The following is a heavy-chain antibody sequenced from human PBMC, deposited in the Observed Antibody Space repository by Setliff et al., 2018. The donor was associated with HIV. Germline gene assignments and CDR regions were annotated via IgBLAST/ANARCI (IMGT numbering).Heavy chain of an antibody. D-gene: IGHD3-10*01. Sequence: SETLSLTCTVSGGSISSYYWSWIRQPPGKGLEWIGYIYYSGSTNYNPSLKSRVTISVDTSKNQFSLKLSSVTATDTAVYYCARVGVDVVRHYYYYMDVWGKGTTVTVSS. J-gene: IGHJ6*03. V-gene: IGHV4-59*01. CDR1: GGSISSYY. CDR2: IYYSGST. CDR3: ARVGVDVVRHYYYYMDV.